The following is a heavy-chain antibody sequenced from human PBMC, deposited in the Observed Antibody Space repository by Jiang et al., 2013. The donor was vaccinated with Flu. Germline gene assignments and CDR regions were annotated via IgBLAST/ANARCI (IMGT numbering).Heavy chain of an antibody. J-gene: IGHJ4*02. CDR1: GDTFRKNT. V-gene: IGHV1-69*06. D-gene: IGHD2-21*02. CDR3: ARVRACGGDCYYFDY. CDR2: IIPIVGTT. Sequence: EVKKPGSSVKVSCMASGDTFRKNTIIWVRQAPGQGLEWMAGIIPIVGTTNYAQKFQGRVTTTADKFTSTIYMEMSSLRSEDTAVYYCARVRACGGDCYYFDYWGQGTLVTVFS.